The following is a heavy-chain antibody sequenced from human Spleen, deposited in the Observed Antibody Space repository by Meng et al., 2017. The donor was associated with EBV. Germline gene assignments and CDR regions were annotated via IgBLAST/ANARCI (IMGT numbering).Heavy chain of an antibody. CDR1: GYTFQTHG. J-gene: IGHJ1*01. D-gene: IGHD3-10*01. Sequence: QVQLVKSGSELKRPGASVKVSCKASGYTFQTHGLSWVRQAPGQGLQWMGWINTNSGSPGYAQGFTGRFVFSVDASVNTAYLQISSLTTEDTAVYFCARDHKILWFAESQQDTDYFQYWGQGTLVTVSS. V-gene: IGHV7-4-1*02. CDR2: INTNSGSP. CDR3: ARDHKILWFAESQQDTDYFQY.